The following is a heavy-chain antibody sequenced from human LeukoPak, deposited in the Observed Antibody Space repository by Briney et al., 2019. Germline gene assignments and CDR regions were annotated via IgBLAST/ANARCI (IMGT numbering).Heavy chain of an antibody. CDR1: GYTFTGYY. CDR3: AREGERAGSYAEYFQH. Sequence: ASVKVSCKASGYTFTGYYMHWVQQAPGQGLEWMGWINPNSGGTNYAQKFQGRVTMTRDTSISTAYMELSRLRSDDTAVYYRAREGERAGSYAEYFQHWGQGTLVTVSS. V-gene: IGHV1-2*02. D-gene: IGHD1-26*01. CDR2: INPNSGGT. J-gene: IGHJ1*01.